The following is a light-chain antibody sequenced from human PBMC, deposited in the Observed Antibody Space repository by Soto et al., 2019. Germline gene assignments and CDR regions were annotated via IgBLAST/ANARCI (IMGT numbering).Light chain of an antibody. CDR1: QSVLYSSNNKNY. Sequence: DIVMTQSPDSLAVSLGERATINCKSSQSVLYSSNNKNYLAWYQQKPGRPPKLLIYWASTRESGVPDRFSGKGSWTDFTLTISSLQAEDVAVYYCQQYYSTFGRTFGQGTKVEIK. J-gene: IGKJ1*01. V-gene: IGKV4-1*01. CDR3: QQYYSTFGRT. CDR2: WAS.